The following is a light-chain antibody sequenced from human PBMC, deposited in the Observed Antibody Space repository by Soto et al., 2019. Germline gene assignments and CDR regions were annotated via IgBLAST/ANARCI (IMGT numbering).Light chain of an antibody. CDR3: SSYTSSSTRV. V-gene: IGLV2-14*01. Sequence: QSALTQPASVSGSPGQSITISCTGTSSDVGGYNYVSWYQQHPGKAPKLRIYEVSNRPSGVSNRFSDSKSGNTASLTISGLQAEDEADYYCSSYTSSSTRVCVGGTQPTVL. J-gene: IGLJ2*01. CDR2: EVS. CDR1: SSDVGGYNY.